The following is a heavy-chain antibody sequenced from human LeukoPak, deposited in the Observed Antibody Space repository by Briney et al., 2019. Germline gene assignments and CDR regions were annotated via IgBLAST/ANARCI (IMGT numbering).Heavy chain of an antibody. V-gene: IGHV1-2*06. CDR1: GYTFTDYY. CDR3: ARVMAVAGTDGGFDP. CDR2: INPNSGGT. D-gene: IGHD6-19*01. Sequence: GATVKISCKVSGYTFTDYYMHWVRQAPGQGLEWMGRINPNSGGTNYAQKFQGRVTMTRDTSISTAYMELSRLRSDDTAVYYCARVMAVAGTDGGFDPWGQGTLVTVSS. J-gene: IGHJ5*02.